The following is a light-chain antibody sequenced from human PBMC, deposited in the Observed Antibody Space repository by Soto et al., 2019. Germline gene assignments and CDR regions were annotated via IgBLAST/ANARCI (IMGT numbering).Light chain of an antibody. CDR2: DAS. J-gene: IGKJ1*01. CDR3: QQYNSLWT. CDR1: QSISSW. V-gene: IGKV1-5*01. Sequence: DIQMTQSPSTLSASVGDRVTITCRASQSISSWLAWYQQKPGKAPKLLIYDASSLESGVQSRFSGRGSGTEFTLTISSLQPDDFATYYCQQYNSLWTFGQGTKVDIK.